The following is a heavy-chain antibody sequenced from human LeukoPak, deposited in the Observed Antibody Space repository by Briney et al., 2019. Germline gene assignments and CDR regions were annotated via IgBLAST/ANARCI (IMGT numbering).Heavy chain of an antibody. V-gene: IGHV4-61*02. CDR2: IYTSGST. Sequence: PSQTLSLTCTVSGGSISSGSYYWSWIRQPAGKGLEWIGRIYTSGSTNYNPSLKSRVTISVDTSKNQLSLTLTSVTAADTAVYYCARDRSGSLLGAWGQGTLVTVSS. D-gene: IGHD1-26*01. CDR3: ARDRSGSLLGA. J-gene: IGHJ4*02. CDR1: GGSISSGSYY.